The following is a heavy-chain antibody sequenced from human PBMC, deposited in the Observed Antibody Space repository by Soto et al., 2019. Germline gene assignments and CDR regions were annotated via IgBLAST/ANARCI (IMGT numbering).Heavy chain of an antibody. J-gene: IGHJ4*02. D-gene: IGHD1-26*01. CDR2: MNPNSGNT. CDR1: GYTFTSYD. Sequence: ASVKVSCKASGYTFTSYDINWVRQATGQGLEWIRWMNPNSGNTGYVQKFQGRVTMTRNTSISTAYVELSSLRSEDTAVYYCARGIVGPTAGYWGQGTLVTVSS. V-gene: IGHV1-8*01. CDR3: ARGIVGPTAGY.